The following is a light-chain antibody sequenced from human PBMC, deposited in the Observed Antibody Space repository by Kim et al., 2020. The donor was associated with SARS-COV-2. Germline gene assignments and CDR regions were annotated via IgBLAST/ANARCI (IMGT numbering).Light chain of an antibody. Sequence: SSELTQDPAVSVALGQTVRITCQGDSLRSYYASWYQQKPGQAPVLVIYGLNKRPSGIPDRVSGSSSGNTASLTITGAQAEDEADYYCNSRDSSGNHLVFGGGTKVTVL. V-gene: IGLV3-19*01. CDR1: SLRSYY. J-gene: IGLJ2*01. CDR2: GLN. CDR3: NSRDSSGNHLV.